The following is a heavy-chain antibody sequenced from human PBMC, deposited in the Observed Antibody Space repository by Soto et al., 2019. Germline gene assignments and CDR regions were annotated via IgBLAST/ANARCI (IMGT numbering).Heavy chain of an antibody. J-gene: IGHJ4*02. Sequence: QEQLVESGGAVVQPGRSLTLSCAASGFTFSANAMHWVRQAPGKALEWVAVIAYDGTIKIYRDSVKGRFTISRDDSKSTLYLQMNSLRPEDTAVYYCVRDKVKGAPDYLDSWGQGTLVTVSS. D-gene: IGHD1-26*01. CDR2: IAYDGTIK. V-gene: IGHV3-30-3*01. CDR3: VRDKVKGAPDYLDS. CDR1: GFTFSANA.